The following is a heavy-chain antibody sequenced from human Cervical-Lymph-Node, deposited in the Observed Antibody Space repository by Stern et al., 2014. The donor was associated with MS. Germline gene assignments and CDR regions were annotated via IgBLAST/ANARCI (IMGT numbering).Heavy chain of an antibody. D-gene: IGHD6-13*01. Sequence: EVQLEQSGAELKKPGESLRISCKGSGYSFTNTWIGWVRQMPGKGLEWMGIIYPGDSETRYSPSFQGQVTISADKSINTAFLQWSSLKASDTAMYYCARGRGIALRPDYWGQGTLVTVSS. J-gene: IGHJ4*02. CDR3: ARGRGIALRPDY. V-gene: IGHV5-51*03. CDR1: GYSFTNTW. CDR2: IYPGDSET.